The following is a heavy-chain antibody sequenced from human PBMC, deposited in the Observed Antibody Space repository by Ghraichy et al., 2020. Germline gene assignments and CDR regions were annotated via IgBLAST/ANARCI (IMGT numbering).Heavy chain of an antibody. J-gene: IGHJ5*02. D-gene: IGHD3-22*01. CDR1: GFTFSSYA. CDR2: ISGSGGST. Sequence: GSLRLSCAASGFTFSSYAMSWVRQAPGKGLEWVSAISGSGGSTYYADSVKGRFTISRDNSKNTLYLQMNSLRAEDTAVYYCAKDRTYYYDSSGYFLSGFGGFDPWGQGTLVTVSS. CDR3: AKDRTYYYDSSGYFLSGFGGFDP. V-gene: IGHV3-23*01.